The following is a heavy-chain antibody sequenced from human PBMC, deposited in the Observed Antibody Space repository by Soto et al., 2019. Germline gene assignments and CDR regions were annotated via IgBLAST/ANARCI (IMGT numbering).Heavy chain of an antibody. CDR2: INPNSGGT. CDR3: ARGGSTPLSYYYMDV. D-gene: IGHD2-2*01. V-gene: IGHV1-2*04. J-gene: IGHJ6*03. CDR1: GYTFTSYG. Sequence: ASVKVSCKASGYTFTSYGISWVRQAPGQGLEWMGWINPNSGGTNYAQKFQGLVTITRDTFISTAYMELSRLRSDDTAVYYCARGGSTPLSYYYMDVWGKGTTVTVSS.